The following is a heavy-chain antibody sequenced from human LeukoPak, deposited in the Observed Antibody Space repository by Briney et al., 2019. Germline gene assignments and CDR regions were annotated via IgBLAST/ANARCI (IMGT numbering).Heavy chain of an antibody. CDR3: AKARVGQVRDPIDY. J-gene: IGHJ4*02. Sequence: PGGSLRLSCAASGFDFSSYSMNWVRQAPGKGLEWVSAISPWSDYIYYVDSVKGRFTISRDYAKNTLYLQMNSLRAEGTAVYHCAKARVGQVRDPIDYWGQGTLVTVSS. CDR1: GFDFSSYS. D-gene: IGHD1-1*01. CDR2: ISPWSDYI. V-gene: IGHV3-21*04.